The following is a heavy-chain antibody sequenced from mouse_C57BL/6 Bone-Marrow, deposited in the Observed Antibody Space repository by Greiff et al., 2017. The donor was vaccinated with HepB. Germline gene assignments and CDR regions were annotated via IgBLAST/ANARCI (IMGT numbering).Heavy chain of an antibody. CDR3: ARLGIRAWFAY. CDR2: IYPRSGNT. J-gene: IGHJ3*01. V-gene: IGHV1-81*01. CDR1: GYTFTSYG. D-gene: IGHD2-4*01. Sequence: QVHVKQSGAELARPGASVKLSCKASGYTFTSYGISWVKQRTGQGLEWIGEIYPRSGNTYYNEKFKGKATLTADKSSSTAYMELRSLTSEDSAVYFCARLGIRAWFAYWGQGTLVTVSA.